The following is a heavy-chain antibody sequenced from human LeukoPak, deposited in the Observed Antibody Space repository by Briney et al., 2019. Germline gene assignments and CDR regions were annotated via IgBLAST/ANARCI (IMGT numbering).Heavy chain of an antibody. CDR2: TSPYNGNT. Sequence: GASVKVSCKASGYTFTSYDISWVRQAPGQGLEWMGWTSPYNGNTNYAQKLQGRVTMTTDTSTSTAYMELRSLRSDDTAVYYCARGDSWSGYSGYYFDYWGQGTLVTVSS. J-gene: IGHJ4*02. V-gene: IGHV1-18*01. D-gene: IGHD3-3*01. CDR3: ARGDSWSGYSGYYFDY. CDR1: GYTFTSYD.